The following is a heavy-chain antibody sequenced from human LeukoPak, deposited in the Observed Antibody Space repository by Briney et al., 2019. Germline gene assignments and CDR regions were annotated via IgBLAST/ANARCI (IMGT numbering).Heavy chain of an antibody. J-gene: IGHJ3*02. CDR1: GYTFTDYY. CDR3: ARVRDNAFDI. V-gene: IGHV1-2*02. Sequence: ASVKVSCKASGYTFTDYYMYWVRQAPGQGLEWMGWINPNSGGTNYAQKFQGRVTMTRDTSISTAYMEVSRVTSDDTAVYYCARVRDNAFDIWGQGTMVTVSS. D-gene: IGHD2-15*01. CDR2: INPNSGGT.